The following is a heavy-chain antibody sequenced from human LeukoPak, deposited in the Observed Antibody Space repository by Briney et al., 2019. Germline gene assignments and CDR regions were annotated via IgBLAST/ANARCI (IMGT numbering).Heavy chain of an antibody. CDR1: GYTFTSYG. J-gene: IGHJ4*02. CDR3: ARASRDYYDSSGYLY. D-gene: IGHD3-22*01. CDR2: ISAYNGNT. Sequence: ASVKVSCKASGYTFTSYGIRWVRQAPGQGLEWMGWISAYNGNTNYAQKLQGRVTMTTDTSTSTAYMELRSLRSDDTAVYYCARASRDYYDSSGYLYWGQGTLVTDSS. V-gene: IGHV1-18*01.